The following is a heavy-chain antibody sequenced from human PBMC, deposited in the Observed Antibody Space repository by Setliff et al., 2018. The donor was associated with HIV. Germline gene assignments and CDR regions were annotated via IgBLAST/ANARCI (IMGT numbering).Heavy chain of an antibody. CDR3: ARGMDDSSGYYYGYYDYYMDV. D-gene: IGHD3-22*01. Sequence: ASVKVSCKASRYTFTGYYMHWVRQAPGQGLEWMGWINPNSGGTNYAQKLQGRVAMTRDTSISTAYMELSRLRSDDTAVYYCARGMDDSSGYYYGYYDYYMDVLGKGTTVTVSS. V-gene: IGHV1-2*02. J-gene: IGHJ6*03. CDR2: INPNSGGT. CDR1: RYTFTGYY.